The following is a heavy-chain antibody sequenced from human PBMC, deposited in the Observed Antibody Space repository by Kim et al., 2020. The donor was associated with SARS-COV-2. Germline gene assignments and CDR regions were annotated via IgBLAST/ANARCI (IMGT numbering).Heavy chain of an antibody. CDR2: IGGGGGNT. D-gene: IGHD3-22*01. V-gene: IGHV3-23*01. J-gene: IGHJ5*02. Sequence: GGSLRLSCAASGFTFSSYAMMWARQAPGKGLEWVSTIGGGGGNTFYADSVKGRFTISRDNSKNTLHLQMNSLRAEDTALYYCAKGKPSMKVDWFDPWGQGILVTVSS. CDR1: GFTFSSYA. CDR3: AKGKPSMKVDWFDP.